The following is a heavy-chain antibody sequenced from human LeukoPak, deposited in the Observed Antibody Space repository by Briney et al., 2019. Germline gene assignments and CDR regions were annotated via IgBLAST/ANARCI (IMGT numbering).Heavy chain of an antibody. J-gene: IGHJ4*02. CDR2: IYYSGST. Sequence: PSETLSLTRTVSGGSISTYYWSWIRQPPGKGLEWIGYIYYSGSTNYNPSLKSRVTISVDTSKNQFSLKLSSVTAADTAVYYCARVSPGYSGYQALDYWGQGTLVTVSS. CDR3: ARVSPGYSGYQALDY. V-gene: IGHV4-59*01. CDR1: GGSISTYY. D-gene: IGHD5-12*01.